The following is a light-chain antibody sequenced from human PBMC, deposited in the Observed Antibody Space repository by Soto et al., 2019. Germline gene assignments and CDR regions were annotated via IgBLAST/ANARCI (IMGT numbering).Light chain of an antibody. CDR3: MQALQTPNT. CDR2: LGS. Sequence: DIVMSQSPLSLPVTPGEPASISCRSNQSLLHTNGYNYLDWYLQKPGQSPQLLIFLGSTRASGVPDRFSGSASGTDFSLKITRVEAEDVGLYYCMQALQTPNTFGQGTKLEIK. V-gene: IGKV2-28*01. J-gene: IGKJ2*01. CDR1: QSLLHTNGYNY.